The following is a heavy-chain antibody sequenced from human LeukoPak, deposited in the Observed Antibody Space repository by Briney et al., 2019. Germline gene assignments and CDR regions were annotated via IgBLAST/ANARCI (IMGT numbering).Heavy chain of an antibody. CDR2: ISSSGSTI. V-gene: IGHV3-11*01. J-gene: IGHJ4*02. Sequence: GGSLRLSCAASGFTFGDYYMSWIRQAPGKGLEWVSYISSSGSTIYYADSVKGRFTISRDNAKNSLYLQMNSLRAEDTAVYYCARDSSKGYSYGDTDYWGQGTLVTVSS. CDR1: GFTFGDYY. D-gene: IGHD5-18*01. CDR3: ARDSSKGYSYGDTDY.